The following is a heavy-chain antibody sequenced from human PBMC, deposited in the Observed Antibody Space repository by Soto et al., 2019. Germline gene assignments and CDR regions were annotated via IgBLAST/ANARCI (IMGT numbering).Heavy chain of an antibody. CDR2: INPNSGAT. Sequence: ASVKVSCKATGGTFSSYAISWVRQAPGQGLEWMGWINPNSGATNYAQKFQGRVTMTRDTSISTAYMELSRLRSDDTAVYYCARGLVPAAISFYGMDVWGQGTTVTVSS. CDR3: ARGLVPAAISFYGMDV. CDR1: GGTFSSYA. J-gene: IGHJ6*02. V-gene: IGHV1-2*02. D-gene: IGHD2-2*01.